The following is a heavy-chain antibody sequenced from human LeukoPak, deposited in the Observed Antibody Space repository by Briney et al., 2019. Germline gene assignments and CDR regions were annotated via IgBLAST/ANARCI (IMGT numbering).Heavy chain of an antibody. J-gene: IGHJ6*02. CDR2: TNHSGST. V-gene: IGHV4-34*01. CDR1: GGSFSGYY. D-gene: IGHD4-23*01. Sequence: SETLSLTCAVYGGSFSGYYWSWIRQPPGKGLEWIGETNHSGSTNYNPSLKSRVTISVDTSKNQFSLKLSSVTAADTAVYYCARSGLRWSYYYYGMDVWGQGTTVTVSS. CDR3: ARSGLRWSYYYYGMDV.